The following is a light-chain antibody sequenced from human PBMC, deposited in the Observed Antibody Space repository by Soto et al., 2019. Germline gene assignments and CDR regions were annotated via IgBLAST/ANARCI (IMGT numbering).Light chain of an antibody. J-gene: IGKJ1*01. CDR1: QSISSW. CDR3: QHLWT. CDR2: KAS. Sequence: DNKMTQSPSTLSASVGDRVTITCRASQSISSWLAWYQQKPGKAPKLLIYKASSLESGVPSRFSGSGSGTEFTLTISSLQPDDFATYYCQHLWTFGQGTKVAIK. V-gene: IGKV1-5*03.